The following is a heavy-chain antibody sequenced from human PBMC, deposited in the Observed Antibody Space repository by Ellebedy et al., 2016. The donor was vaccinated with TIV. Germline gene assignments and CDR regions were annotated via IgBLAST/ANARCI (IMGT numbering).Heavy chain of an antibody. CDR3: VRSNTVYHSANDY. CDR2: ISGSGFCV. D-gene: IGHD4-11*01. Sequence: GESLKISCAASGFTFSSYSINWVRQAPGKGLEWVSSISGSGFCVYYADSVKGRVTISRDNSRNSVYLQMISLRAEDTAIYYCVRSNTVYHSANDYWGQGTLVTVSS. CDR1: GFTFSSYS. J-gene: IGHJ4*02. V-gene: IGHV3-21*04.